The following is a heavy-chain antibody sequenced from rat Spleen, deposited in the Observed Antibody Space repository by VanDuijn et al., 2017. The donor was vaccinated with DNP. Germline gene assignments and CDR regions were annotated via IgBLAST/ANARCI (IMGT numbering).Heavy chain of an antibody. CDR1: GYSITSCCR. CDR2: INSAGST. CDR3: ASYYGYNYFDY. Sequence: VQLQESGPGLVEPSQSLSLTCSVTGYSITSCCRWTWIRKFPGHKLEWMGYINSAGSTNYNPSLKSRISITRDTSKNQFFLQVNSVTTEDTATYYCASYYGYNYFDYWGQGVMVTVSS. J-gene: IGHJ2*01. V-gene: IGHV3-3*01. D-gene: IGHD1-9*01.